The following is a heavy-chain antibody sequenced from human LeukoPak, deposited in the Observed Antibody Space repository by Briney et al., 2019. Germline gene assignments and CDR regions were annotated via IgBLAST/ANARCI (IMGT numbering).Heavy chain of an antibody. CDR1: GFTFSSYA. J-gene: IGHJ3*02. D-gene: IGHD5-18*01. CDR3: ARDQKASDTDMDTGMVDDAFDI. Sequence: PGGSLRLSCAASGFTFSSYAMHWVRQAPGKGLEYVSAISSNGGSTYYANCVKGRFTISRDNSKNTLYLQMGSLRAEDMAVYYCARDQKASDTDMDTGMVDDAFDIWGQGTMVTVSS. CDR2: ISSNGGST. V-gene: IGHV3-64*01.